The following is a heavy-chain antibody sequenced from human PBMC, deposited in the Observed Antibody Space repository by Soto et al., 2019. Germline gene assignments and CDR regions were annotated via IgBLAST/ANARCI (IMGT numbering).Heavy chain of an antibody. CDR1: GGSISSYY. CDR3: ARLRRFGGYIYGVFDY. D-gene: IGHD5-18*01. CDR2: IYYSGST. Sequence: SETLSLTCTVSGGSISSYYWSWIRQPPGKGLEWIGYIYYSGSTNYNPSLKSRVTISVDTSKNQFSLKLSSVTAADTAVYYCARLRRFGGYIYGVFDYWGQGTLVTVSS. J-gene: IGHJ4*02. V-gene: IGHV4-59*08.